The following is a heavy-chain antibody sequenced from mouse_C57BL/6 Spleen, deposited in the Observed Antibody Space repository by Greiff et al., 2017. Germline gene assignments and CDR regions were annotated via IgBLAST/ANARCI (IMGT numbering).Heavy chain of an antibody. CDR3: ARWRFAWFAY. J-gene: IGHJ3*01. Sequence: EVKVVESGPELVKPGASVKISCKASGYSFTGYYMNWVKQSPEKSLEWIGEINPSTGGTTYNQKFKAKATLTVDKSSSTAYMQLKSLTSEDSAVYYCARWRFAWFAYWGQGTLVTVSA. CDR2: INPSTGGT. CDR1: GYSFTGYY. V-gene: IGHV1-42*01.